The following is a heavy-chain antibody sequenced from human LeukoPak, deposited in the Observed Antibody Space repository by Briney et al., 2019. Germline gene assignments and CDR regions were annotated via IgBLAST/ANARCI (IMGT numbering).Heavy chain of an antibody. Sequence: GGSLRLSCAASGFTFSNAWMSWVRQAPGKGLEWVGRIKTKPDGGTTDYAAPVKGRFTFSRDDSKNTLYLQMNSLKTEDTAVYYCATVGLYGTYGTYWGQGTLVTVSS. CDR1: GFTFSNAW. V-gene: IGHV3-15*01. CDR3: ATVGLYGTYGTY. J-gene: IGHJ4*02. CDR2: IKTKPDGGTT. D-gene: IGHD2-2*02.